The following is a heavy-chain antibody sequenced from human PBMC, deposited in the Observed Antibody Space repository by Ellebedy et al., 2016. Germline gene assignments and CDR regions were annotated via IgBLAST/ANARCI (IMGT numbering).Heavy chain of an antibody. V-gene: IGHV4-61*08. D-gene: IGHD3-22*01. Sequence: SETLSLTXTVSGGSVVNYGAYWSWIRQPPGRGLEWIGYIYYSGSTKFNPSLKTRVTMSVDTSKSQFSLRLNSVTAADTAVYYCARGLYFDSSGYHYWFDPWGQGTLVTVSA. J-gene: IGHJ5*02. CDR2: IYYSGST. CDR1: GGSVVNYGAY. CDR3: ARGLYFDSSGYHYWFDP.